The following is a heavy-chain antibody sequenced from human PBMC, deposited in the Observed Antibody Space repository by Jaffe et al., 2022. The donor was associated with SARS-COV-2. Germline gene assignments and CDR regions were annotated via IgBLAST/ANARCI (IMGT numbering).Heavy chain of an antibody. Sequence: EVQLVESGGGLVQPGGSLRLSCAASGFTFSSYEMNWVRQAPGKGLEWVSYISSSGSTIYYADSVKGRFTISRDNAKNSLYLQMNSLRAEDTAVYYCARFTYSSGWVFDYWGQGTLVTVSS. V-gene: IGHV3-48*03. D-gene: IGHD6-19*01. J-gene: IGHJ4*02. CDR2: ISSSGSTI. CDR1: GFTFSSYE. CDR3: ARFTYSSGWVFDY.